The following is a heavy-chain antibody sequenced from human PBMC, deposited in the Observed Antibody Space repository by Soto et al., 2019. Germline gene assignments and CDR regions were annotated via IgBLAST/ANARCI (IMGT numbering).Heavy chain of an antibody. D-gene: IGHD6-19*01. CDR3: ARLPRSGWDHYFYGMDV. J-gene: IGHJ6*02. CDR1: GFTFSTYG. CDR2: MSHDGSHK. Sequence: QVQLVESGGCVVQAGGSLGLSCTASGFTFSTYGMHWVRQAPGKGPEWVAVMSHDGSHKAFLDSVKGRFIISRDNSKHTLYLQMNSLRPDDTAVYYCARLPRSGWDHYFYGMDVWGQGTTVIVSS. V-gene: IGHV3-30*03.